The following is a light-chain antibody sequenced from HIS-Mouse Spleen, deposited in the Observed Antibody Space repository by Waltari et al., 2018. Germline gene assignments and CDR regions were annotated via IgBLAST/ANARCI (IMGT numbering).Light chain of an antibody. CDR2: EVS. Sequence: QSALTQPPSASGSPGQSVTISCTGTSSDVGGYNYVSRYQQPPGKAPKLMIYEVSRGPSGCPACFSGSKSGNTASLTVSVLQAEDEADYYCSSYAGSNNYVFGTGTKVTVL. CDR3: SSYAGSNNYV. J-gene: IGLJ1*01. V-gene: IGLV2-8*01. CDR1: SSDVGGYNY.